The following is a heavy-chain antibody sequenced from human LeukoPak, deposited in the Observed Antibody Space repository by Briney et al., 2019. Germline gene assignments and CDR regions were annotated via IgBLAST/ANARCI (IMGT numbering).Heavy chain of an antibody. Sequence: GGSLRLSCAASGFTLNTYSMNWVRQAPGKGLDCVLYISSSGNTIYHADSVKGRFTISRDNAKNSLYLQMNTLRDEDTAVYFCARGPYSGSYRDAFDIWGQGTLVTVSS. CDR3: ARGPYSGSYRDAFDI. D-gene: IGHD1-26*01. J-gene: IGHJ3*02. CDR1: GFTLNTYS. CDR2: ISSSGNTI. V-gene: IGHV3-48*02.